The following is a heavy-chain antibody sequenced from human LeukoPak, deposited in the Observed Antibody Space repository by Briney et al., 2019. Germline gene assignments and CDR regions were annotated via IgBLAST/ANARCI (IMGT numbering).Heavy chain of an antibody. CDR3: ARDNYGGNSAEYFQH. D-gene: IGHD4-23*01. CDR2: IIPIFGTA. CDR1: GGTFSSYA. J-gene: IGHJ1*01. Sequence: SVKVSCKASGGTFSSYAISWVRQAPGQGLEWMGGIIPIFGTANYAQRFQGRVTITADESTSTAYMELSSLRSEDTAVYYCARDNYGGNSAEYFQHWGQGTLVTVFS. V-gene: IGHV1-69*13.